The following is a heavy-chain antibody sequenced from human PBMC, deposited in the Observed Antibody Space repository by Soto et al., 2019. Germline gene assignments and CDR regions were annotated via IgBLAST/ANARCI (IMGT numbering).Heavy chain of an antibody. CDR2: ISGNGRII. CDR3: ARDFDADLRTDFDY. J-gene: IGHJ4*02. CDR1: GFTFSDYY. D-gene: IGHD4-17*01. V-gene: IGHV3-11*01. Sequence: QVQLVESGGGLVKPGGSLRLSCAASGFTFSDYYMNWIRQAPGKGLEWVSYISGNGRIIQYADSAKGRFTISRDNARNSLYLQMNSLRAEDTALYYCARDFDADLRTDFDYWGQGTLVTVSS.